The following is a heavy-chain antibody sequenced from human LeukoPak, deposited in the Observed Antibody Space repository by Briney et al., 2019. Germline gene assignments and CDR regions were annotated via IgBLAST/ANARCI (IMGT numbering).Heavy chain of an antibody. CDR1: GGSISSYY. CDR3: ATTGSSGGYYYMDV. J-gene: IGHJ6*03. V-gene: IGHV4-4*07. CDR2: IYTSGST. Sequence: SSETLSLTCTVSGGSISSYYWSWIRQPAGKGLEWIGRIYTSGSTNYNPSLKSRVTMSVDTSKNQFSLKLSSVTAADTAVYYCATTGSSGGYYYMDVWGKGTTVTVSS. D-gene: IGHD3-10*01.